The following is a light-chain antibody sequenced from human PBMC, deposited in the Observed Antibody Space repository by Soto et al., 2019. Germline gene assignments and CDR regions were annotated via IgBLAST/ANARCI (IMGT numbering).Light chain of an antibody. CDR2: EVS. J-gene: IGLJ1*01. CDR3: SSYAGSNNV. CDR1: SSDVGGSNY. V-gene: IGLV2-8*01. Sequence: QSVLTQPPSASGSPGQSVTISCTGTSSDVGGSNYVSWYQQYPGKAPRLIIYEVSERPSGVPDRFSGSKSGNTASLTVSGLQAEDEADYYCSSYAGSNNVFGTGTKVTVL.